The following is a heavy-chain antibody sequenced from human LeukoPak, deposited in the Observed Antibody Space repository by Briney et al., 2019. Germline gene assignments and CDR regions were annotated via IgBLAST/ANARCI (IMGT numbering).Heavy chain of an antibody. V-gene: IGHV3-21*01. CDR1: GFTFSSYG. J-gene: IGHJ4*02. CDR3: ARGQRVFDY. CDR2: ISTGSNYI. Sequence: GGSLRLSCAASGFTFSSYGMHWVRQAPGKGLEWVSSISTGSNYIYYADSVKGRFTISRDNAKNSLYLQMNSLRVEDTAVYYCARGQRVFDYWGQGTLVTVSS. D-gene: IGHD6-25*01.